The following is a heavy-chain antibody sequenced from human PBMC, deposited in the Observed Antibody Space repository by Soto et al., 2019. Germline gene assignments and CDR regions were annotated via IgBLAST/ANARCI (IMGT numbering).Heavy chain of an antibody. CDR1: GSTFSCYS. Sequence: GGSLRLSCAASGSTFSCYSMNWVGQAPGKWLEWVSSIISSISYIYYADSVKGRFTISRDNAKNSPYLQMNSLRAEDTAVYYCARGDQDIVVVPDAPGYFYGMDVWGQGTRVTFSS. J-gene: IGHJ6*02. CDR2: IISSISYI. D-gene: IGHD2-2*01. CDR3: ARGDQDIVVVPDAPGYFYGMDV. V-gene: IGHV3-21*01.